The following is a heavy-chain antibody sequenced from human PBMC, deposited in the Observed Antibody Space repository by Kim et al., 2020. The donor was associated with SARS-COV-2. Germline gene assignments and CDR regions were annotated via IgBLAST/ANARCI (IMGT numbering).Heavy chain of an antibody. CDR1: GFTFSDYP. V-gene: IGHV3-30*02. Sequence: GGSLRLSCEGSGFTFSDYPIHWIRQAPGKGLEWVALILSNGNDHYYAVSVEGRFTISRDNSKNTLYLQMNSLKAEDTAVYYCAKRAGYTSNLPYYFDDWGQGTLVTVSS. J-gene: IGHJ4*02. CDR2: ILSNGNDH. D-gene: IGHD5-18*01. CDR3: AKRAGYTSNLPYYFDD.